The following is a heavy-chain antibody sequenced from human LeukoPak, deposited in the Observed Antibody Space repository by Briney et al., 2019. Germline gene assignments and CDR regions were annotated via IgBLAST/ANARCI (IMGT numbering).Heavy chain of an antibody. CDR2: INWNGGST. CDR1: GFTFDDYG. V-gene: IGHV3-20*04. J-gene: IGHJ3*02. D-gene: IGHD6-19*01. CDR3: ARAFLAVAGTSAFDI. Sequence: PGGSLRLSCAASGFTFDDYGMSWVRQAPGKGLEWVSGINWNGGSTGYADSVKGRFTISRDNAKNSLYLQMNSLRAEDTALYYCARAFLAVAGTSAFDIWGQGTMVTVSS.